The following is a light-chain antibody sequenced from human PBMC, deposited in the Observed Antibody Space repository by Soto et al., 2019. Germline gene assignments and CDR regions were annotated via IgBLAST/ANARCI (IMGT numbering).Light chain of an antibody. CDR2: RNN. CDR1: SSNIGSNY. CDR3: AAWDDSLSVLV. J-gene: IGLJ2*01. V-gene: IGLV1-47*01. Sequence: QSVLTQPPSASGTPGQRVTISCSGSSSNIGSNYVYWYQQLPGTAPKLLIYRNNQRPSGVPDRFSGSKSGTSASLAISGLRSEDEADYYCAAWDDSLSVLVLGGGTKVTVL.